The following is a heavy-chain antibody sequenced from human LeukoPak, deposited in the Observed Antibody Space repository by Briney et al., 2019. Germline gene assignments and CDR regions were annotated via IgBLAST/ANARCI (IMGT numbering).Heavy chain of an antibody. CDR3: ARARYREINYAYAGGFYYMDV. D-gene: IGHD1-26*01. CDR1: GYTFTGYY. J-gene: IGHJ6*03. CDR2: INPNSGGT. Sequence: GASVKVSCKASGYTFTGYYMHWVRQAPGQGLEWMGWINPNSGGTNYAQNFQGRVTMTRDTSITTAYMELSRLRSDDTAVYYCARARYREINYAYAGGFYYMDVWGKGTTVTVSS. V-gene: IGHV1-2*02.